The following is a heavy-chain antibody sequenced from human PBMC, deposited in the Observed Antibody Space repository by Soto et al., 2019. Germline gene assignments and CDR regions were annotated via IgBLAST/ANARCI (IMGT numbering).Heavy chain of an antibody. V-gene: IGHV6-1*01. D-gene: IGHD1-26*01. CDR3: ARGDSGSYYEGNYFDY. Sequence: SQTLSLTCAISGDSVSSNSAAWNWIRQSPSRGLEWLGRTYYRSKWYNDYAVSVKSRITINPDTSKNQFSLQLNSVTPEDTAVYYCARGDSGSYYEGNYFDYWGQGTLVTVSS. CDR2: TYYRSKWYN. J-gene: IGHJ4*02. CDR1: GDSVSSNSAA.